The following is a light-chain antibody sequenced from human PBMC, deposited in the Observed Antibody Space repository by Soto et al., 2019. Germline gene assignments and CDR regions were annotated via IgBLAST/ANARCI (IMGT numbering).Light chain of an antibody. Sequence: DIQMTQSPSTLSASVGARVTITCRASQSISGWLAWYQQKPGKAPKLLIYDVSNLESGVPSRFSGSGSGTGFTLTISSLQPDDFATYYCKQYDSPPWTFGQGTKVEIK. CDR2: DVS. V-gene: IGKV1-5*01. J-gene: IGKJ1*01. CDR1: QSISGW. CDR3: KQYDSPPWT.